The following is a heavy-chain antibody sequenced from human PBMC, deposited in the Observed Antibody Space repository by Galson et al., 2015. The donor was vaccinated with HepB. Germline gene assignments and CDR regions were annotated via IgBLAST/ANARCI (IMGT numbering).Heavy chain of an antibody. CDR1: GGSISSSSYY. V-gene: IGHV4-39*01. Sequence: ETLSLTCTVSGGSISSSSYYWGWIRQPPGKGLEWIGSIYYSGSTYYNPSLKSRVTISVDTSKNQFSLKLSSVTAADTAVYYCARSGGSYWSDYWGQGTLVTVSS. CDR2: IYYSGST. CDR3: ARSGGSYWSDY. D-gene: IGHD1-26*01. J-gene: IGHJ4*02.